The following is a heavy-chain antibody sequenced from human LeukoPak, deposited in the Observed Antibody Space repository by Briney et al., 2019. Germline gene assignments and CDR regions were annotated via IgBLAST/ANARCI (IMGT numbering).Heavy chain of an antibody. CDR3: AKDLSPSGGF. CDR1: GFXFSSYA. Sequence: GGSLRLSCGASGFXFSSYAMSWVRQAPGKGLEWVSSIGGSGADTYSADSVKGRFTISRDNSKNTLYLQMNSLRAEDTAVYYCAKDLSPSGGFWGQGTLVTVSS. D-gene: IGHD5-12*01. J-gene: IGHJ4*02. CDR2: IGGSGADT. V-gene: IGHV3-23*01.